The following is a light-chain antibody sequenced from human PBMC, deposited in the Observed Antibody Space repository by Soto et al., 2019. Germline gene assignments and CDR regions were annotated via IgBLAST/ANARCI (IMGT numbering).Light chain of an antibody. CDR3: QQYNNWGT. V-gene: IGKV3-15*01. CDR1: QSVNNK. CDR2: AAS. Sequence: EIVMTQSPATLSVSPGERATLSCRASQSVNNKLAWYQQKPGQAPKLLIYAASTRATGISARFSGSGSGTEFTLTISSLQSEDFAVYYCQQYNNWGTFGQGTTVEIK. J-gene: IGKJ1*01.